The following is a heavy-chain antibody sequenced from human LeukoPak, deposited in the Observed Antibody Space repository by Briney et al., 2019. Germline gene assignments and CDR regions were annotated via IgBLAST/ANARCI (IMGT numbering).Heavy chain of an antibody. J-gene: IGHJ4*02. D-gene: IGHD2-15*01. CDR1: GFTFSSYA. Sequence: GGSLRLSCAASGFTFSSYAMSWVRQAPGQGLEWVSAISGSGGSTYYADSVQGRFTISRDNSKNTLYLQMNSLRAEDTAVYYCAKVGGVVYYFDYWGEGSLVTVSS. V-gene: IGHV3-23*01. CDR2: ISGSGGST. CDR3: AKVGGVVYYFDY.